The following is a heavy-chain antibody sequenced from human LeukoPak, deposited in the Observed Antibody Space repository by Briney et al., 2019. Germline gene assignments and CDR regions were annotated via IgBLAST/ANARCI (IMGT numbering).Heavy chain of an antibody. D-gene: IGHD5-18*01. Sequence: EXXKISFKGSGYSFTSYWIGWVRQMPGKGREGMGVIYPGDSDNRYSPSFQGQVTISDDKYISTAYLQWSSLKTSDTAMYYCARVPWIQLWTPFDYWGQGTLVTVSS. CDR3: ARVPWIQLWTPFDY. CDR1: GYSFTSYW. J-gene: IGHJ4*02. V-gene: IGHV5-51*01. CDR2: IYPGDSDN.